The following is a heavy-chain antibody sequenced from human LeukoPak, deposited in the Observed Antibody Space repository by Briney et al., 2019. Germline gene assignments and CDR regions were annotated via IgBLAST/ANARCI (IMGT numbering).Heavy chain of an antibody. CDR2: IYTSGST. J-gene: IGHJ4*02. Sequence: SETLSLTCTVSGGSISSYYWSWIRQPAGKGLEWIGRIYTSGSTNYNPSLKSRVTMSVDTSKNQFSLKLSSVTAADTAVYYCARERAWVSSGWSEYYFDHWGQGTLVTVSS. D-gene: IGHD6-19*01. CDR1: GGSISSYY. V-gene: IGHV4-4*07. CDR3: ARERAWVSSGWSEYYFDH.